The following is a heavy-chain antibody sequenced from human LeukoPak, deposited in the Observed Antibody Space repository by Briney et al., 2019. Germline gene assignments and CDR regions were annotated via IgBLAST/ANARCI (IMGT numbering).Heavy chain of an antibody. CDR3: AREEIAVAVHNPKNYYYYGMDV. J-gene: IGHJ6*02. Sequence: SVKVSCKASGGTFSSYAISWVRQAPGQGLEWMGGIIPIFGTANYAQKFQGRVTITADESTSTAYMELSSLRSEDTAVYYCAREEIAVAVHNPKNYYYYGMDVWGQGTTVTVSS. V-gene: IGHV1-69*13. CDR1: GGTFSSYA. CDR2: IIPIFGTA. D-gene: IGHD6-19*01.